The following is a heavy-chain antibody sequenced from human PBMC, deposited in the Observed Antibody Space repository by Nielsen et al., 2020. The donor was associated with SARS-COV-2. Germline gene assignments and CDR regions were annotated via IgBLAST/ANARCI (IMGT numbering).Heavy chain of an antibody. CDR3: AKGGRGATTY. Sequence: SCAASGFTFSSYGMHWVRQAPGKGLEWVAVISYDGSNKYYADSVKGRFTISRDNSKNTLYLQMNSLRAEDTAVYYCAKGGRGATTYWGQGTLVTVSS. CDR1: GFTFSSYG. J-gene: IGHJ4*02. V-gene: IGHV3-30*18. D-gene: IGHD1-26*01. CDR2: ISYDGSNK.